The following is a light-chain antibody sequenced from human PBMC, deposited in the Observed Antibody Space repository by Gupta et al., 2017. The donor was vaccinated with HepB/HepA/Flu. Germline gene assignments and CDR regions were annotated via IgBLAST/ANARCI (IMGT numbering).Light chain of an antibody. Sequence: GDRVTITCRASQSIRSWLAWFQQKPGQAPKLLISKASLLQSGVPSRFSGGGSGTEFTLTISILQPDDSATYYCQQYNTYPWTFGQGTKVEIK. J-gene: IGKJ1*01. CDR3: QQYNTYPWT. CDR1: QSIRSW. V-gene: IGKV1-5*03. CDR2: KAS.